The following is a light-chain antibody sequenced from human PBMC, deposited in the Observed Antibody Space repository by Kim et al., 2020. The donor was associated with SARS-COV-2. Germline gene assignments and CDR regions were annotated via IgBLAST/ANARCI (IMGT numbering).Light chain of an antibody. CDR2: TNN. Sequence: PGQRVTTSCSGSSSNIGSNAVHWNKQLPGTAPKLLIYTNNQRPSGVPDRFSGSKSGTSASLAISGLQSEDEADYYCAAWDDSLSVLFGGGTQLTVL. CDR1: SSNIGSNA. CDR3: AAWDDSLSVL. V-gene: IGLV1-44*01. J-gene: IGLJ2*01.